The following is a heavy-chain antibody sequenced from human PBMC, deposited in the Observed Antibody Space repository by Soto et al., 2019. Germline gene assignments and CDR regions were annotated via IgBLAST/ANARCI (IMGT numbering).Heavy chain of an antibody. CDR2: IIPIIGII. D-gene: IGHD4-4*01. CDR1: GGTFSTYT. J-gene: IGHJ5*02. CDR3: AGDPDSHYNDSHASSYP. V-gene: IGHV1-69*04. Sequence: ASVKVSCKASGGTFSTYTTTWVRQAPGQGLEWMGRIIPIIGIINYAQKFQGRVTISADKFTGTAYMELTGLRSDDTAVYYCAGDPDSHYNDSHASSYPWGQGTQVTVSS.